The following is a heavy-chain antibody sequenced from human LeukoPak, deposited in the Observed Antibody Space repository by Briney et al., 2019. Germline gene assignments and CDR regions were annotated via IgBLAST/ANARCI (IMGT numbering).Heavy chain of an antibody. CDR3: AKEGGAVAGDAFDI. CDR1: GFTFYSHA. CDR2: ISFDGSNQ. V-gene: IGHV3-30-3*01. J-gene: IGHJ3*02. D-gene: IGHD6-19*01. Sequence: PGGSLRLSCAASGFTFYSHAMVWVRQAPGKGLEWVSFISFDGSNQVHADSVMGRFTISRDNSKNTLYLQMNSLRAEDTAVYYCAKEGGAVAGDAFDIWGQGTMVTVSS.